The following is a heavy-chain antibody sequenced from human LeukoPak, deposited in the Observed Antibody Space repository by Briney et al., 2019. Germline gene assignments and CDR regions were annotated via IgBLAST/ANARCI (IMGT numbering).Heavy chain of an antibody. CDR2: INPNSGGT. J-gene: IGHJ4*02. CDR3: ARFRYYDSSGYFDY. Sequence: ASVKVSCKASGGTFSSYAISWVRQAPGQGLEWMGWINPNSGGTNYAQKFQGRVTMTRDTSISTAYMKLSRLRSDDTAVYYCARFRYYDSSGYFDYWGQGTLVTVSS. V-gene: IGHV1-2*02. CDR1: GGTFSSYA. D-gene: IGHD3-22*01.